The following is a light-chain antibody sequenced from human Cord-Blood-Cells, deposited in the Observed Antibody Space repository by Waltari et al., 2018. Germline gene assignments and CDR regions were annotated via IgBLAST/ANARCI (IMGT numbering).Light chain of an antibody. CDR2: GAS. CDR1: QIVSSN. J-gene: IGKJ4*01. Sequence: EIVMTQSPATLSVSPGERATLSCRASQIVSSNLAWYQQKPGQAPRLLIYGASTRATGIPARFRGSGSGTEFTLTISSLQSEDFAVYYCQQYNNWPLTFGGGTKVEIK. V-gene: IGKV3-15*01. CDR3: QQYNNWPLT.